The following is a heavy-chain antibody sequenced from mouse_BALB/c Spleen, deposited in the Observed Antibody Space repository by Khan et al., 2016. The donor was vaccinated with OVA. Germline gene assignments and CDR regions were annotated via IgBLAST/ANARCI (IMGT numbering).Heavy chain of an antibody. CDR1: GFSLTDYA. V-gene: IGHV2-6-5*01. CDR3: AKDPPYYAMDY. J-gene: IGHJ4*01. Sequence: QVQLKESGPGLVAPSQSLSITCTVSGFSLTDYAVSWIRQPPGKGLEWLGVIWAGGSTYYNSDLKSRLSISKDNSRSQVFLNMNSLHTDYTAMYYCAKDPPYYAMDYWGQGTSVTVSS. CDR2: IWAGGST.